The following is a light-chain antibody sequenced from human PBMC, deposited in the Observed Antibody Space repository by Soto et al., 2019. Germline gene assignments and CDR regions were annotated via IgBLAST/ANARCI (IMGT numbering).Light chain of an antibody. CDR1: QSVSRY. CDR3: QQRSSWPIT. J-gene: IGKJ5*01. CDR2: DAS. Sequence: EIVLTQSPATLSLSPGERATLSCRASQSVSRYLAWYQQKPGQAPRLLIYDASNRATGFPARFSGSGSGTDFTLTISSLEPEDFAVYYCQQRSSWPITFGQGTRLEIK. V-gene: IGKV3-11*01.